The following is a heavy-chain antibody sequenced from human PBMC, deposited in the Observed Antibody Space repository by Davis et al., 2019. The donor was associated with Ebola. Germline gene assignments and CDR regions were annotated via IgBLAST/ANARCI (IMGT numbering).Heavy chain of an antibody. CDR2: VTGSSDR. D-gene: IGHD2-15*01. CDR1: GFTFSDYG. Sequence: GESLKISCAASGFTFSDYGMSWVRQAPGKGLEWVSGVTGSSDRYYADSVKGRFTISRDNAKNSLYLQLNTLRDEDTAVYFCVSAGWDHWGQGTLVTVSS. CDR3: VSAGWDH. J-gene: IGHJ4*02. V-gene: IGHV3-69-1*01.